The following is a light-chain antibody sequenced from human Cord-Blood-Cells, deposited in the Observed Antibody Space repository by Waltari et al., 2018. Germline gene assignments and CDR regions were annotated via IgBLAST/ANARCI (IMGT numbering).Light chain of an antibody. CDR1: SSDVGSYNI. Sequence: QSALTQPASVSGSPGQSITISCTGTSSDVGSYNIVSWYQQHPGKAPKLMIYEVSKRPSGVSNRFSGSNSVNTASLTISGLQAEDESDYYCCSYAGSSTYVFGTGTKVTVL. CDR3: CSYAGSSTYV. V-gene: IGLV2-23*02. J-gene: IGLJ1*01. CDR2: EVS.